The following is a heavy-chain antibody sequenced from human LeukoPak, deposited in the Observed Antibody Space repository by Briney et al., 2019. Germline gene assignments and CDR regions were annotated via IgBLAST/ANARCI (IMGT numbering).Heavy chain of an antibody. CDR3: AKGPITEYYYHSSGYYPLGHDAFDI. CDR1: GFTFSSYA. CDR2: ISGSGGST. V-gene: IGHV3-23*01. Sequence: GGSPRLSCAASGFTFSSYAMSWVRQAPGKGLEWVSAISGSGGSTYYADSVKGRFTISRDNSKNTLYLQMNSPRAEGTAVYYCAKGPITEYYYHSSGYYPLGHDAFDIWGQGTMVTVSS. J-gene: IGHJ3*02. D-gene: IGHD3-22*01.